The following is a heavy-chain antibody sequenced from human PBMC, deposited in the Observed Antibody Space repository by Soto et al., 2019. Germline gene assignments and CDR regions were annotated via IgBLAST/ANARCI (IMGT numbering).Heavy chain of an antibody. Sequence: PWGSLRLSCAASGFSFGSYALSWVRQAPGKGLEWVSTISGSDGETFYADSVKGRFSISRDTSQSTLYLQMNSLRADDTAMYYCARWSYLDYWGQGTRVTVSS. CDR3: ARWSYLDY. CDR2: ISGSDGET. J-gene: IGHJ4*02. D-gene: IGHD3-3*01. CDR1: GFSFGSYA. V-gene: IGHV3-23*01.